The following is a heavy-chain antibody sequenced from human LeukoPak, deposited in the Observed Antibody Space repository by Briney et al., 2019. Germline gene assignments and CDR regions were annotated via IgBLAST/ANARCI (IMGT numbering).Heavy chain of an antibody. V-gene: IGHV3-7*01. CDR3: VRRSGWFFGF. CDR2: IDQHGRDK. CDR1: ASTFSGNW. J-gene: IGHJ4*02. D-gene: IGHD6-19*01. Sequence: GGSLRLSCAASASTFSGNWMHWVRQALGKGLEWVASIDQHGRDKYFLDSVKGRFTISRDNSKSSLYLQMNSLRAEDTAVYYCVRRSGWFFGFWGQGSLVTVSS.